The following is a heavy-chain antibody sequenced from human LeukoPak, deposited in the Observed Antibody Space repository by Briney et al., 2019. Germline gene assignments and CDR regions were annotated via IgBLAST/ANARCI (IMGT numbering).Heavy chain of an antibody. V-gene: IGHV3-69-1*01. CDR3: GRGNGDYGGVDY. CDR1: GFTFSDYY. CDR2: ISSSNNI. J-gene: IGHJ4*02. Sequence: GGSLRLSCAASGFTFSDYYMSWIRQAPGKGLEWVSYISSSNNIYYADSVKGRFTISRDNAKNSVWLQMNSLRAEDTAVYHCGRGNGDYGGVDYWGQGTLVTVSS. D-gene: IGHD4-17*01.